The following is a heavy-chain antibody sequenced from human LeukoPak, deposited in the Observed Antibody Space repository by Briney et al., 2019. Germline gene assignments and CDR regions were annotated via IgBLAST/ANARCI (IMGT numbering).Heavy chain of an antibody. D-gene: IGHD2-8*01. V-gene: IGHV4-38-2*02. J-gene: IGHJ4*02. CDR2: IYHSGST. CDR1: GYSISSDCY. CDR3: VRMLYANTVDHHFEY. Sequence: PSETLSLTCIVSGYSISSDCYWGWIRQPPGKGLEWIGSIYHSGSTHYNPSLKSRVTISVDTSKNQFSLKLTSVTAADTAVYYCVRMLYANTVDHHFEYWGQGTLVTVSS.